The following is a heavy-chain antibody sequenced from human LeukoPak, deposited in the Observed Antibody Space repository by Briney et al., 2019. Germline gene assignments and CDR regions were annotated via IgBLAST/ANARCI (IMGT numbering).Heavy chain of an antibody. D-gene: IGHD4-11*01. Sequence: GGSLRLSCAASGFTFSNYSMNWVRQAPGRGPEWVANINQDGSEKNYADSVKGRFSISRDNAENSLYLQMNSLRAEDTAMYYCATDVNSNYEYWGQGTLVTVSS. J-gene: IGHJ4*02. CDR2: INQDGSEK. CDR1: GFTFSNYS. V-gene: IGHV3-7*05. CDR3: ATDVNSNYEY.